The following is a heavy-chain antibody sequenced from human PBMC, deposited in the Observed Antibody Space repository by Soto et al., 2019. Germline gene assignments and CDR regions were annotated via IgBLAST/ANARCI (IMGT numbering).Heavy chain of an antibody. Sequence: QVQLVQSGAEVKKPGSSVKVSCKASGGTFSSYTISWVRQAPGQGLEWMGRIIPILGIANYAQKFQGRVTITXXKXTXXAYMGLSSLRSEDTAVYYCARDEAPIVGATTRLDYWGQGTLVTVSS. D-gene: IGHD1-26*01. CDR1: GGTFSSYT. V-gene: IGHV1-69*08. CDR2: IIPILGIA. J-gene: IGHJ4*02. CDR3: ARDEAPIVGATTRLDY.